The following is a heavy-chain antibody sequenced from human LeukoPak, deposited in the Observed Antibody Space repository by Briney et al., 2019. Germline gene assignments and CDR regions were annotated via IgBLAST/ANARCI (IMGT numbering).Heavy chain of an antibody. CDR3: ARGFLRRVVPAARGYAFGI. CDR1: GYTFTGYY. Sequence: ASVKVSCKASGYTFTGYYMHWVRQAPGQGLEWMGWINPNSGGTNYAQKFQGRVTMTRDTSISTAYMELSRLRSDDTAVYYCARGFLRRVVPAARGYAFGIWGQGTMVTVSS. CDR2: INPNSGGT. D-gene: IGHD2-2*01. V-gene: IGHV1-2*02. J-gene: IGHJ3*02.